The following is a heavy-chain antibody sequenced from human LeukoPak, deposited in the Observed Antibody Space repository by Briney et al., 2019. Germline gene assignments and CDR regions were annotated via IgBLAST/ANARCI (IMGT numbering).Heavy chain of an antibody. CDR3: ASGESSYGYYRWFDP. CDR1: GGIFSSYA. J-gene: IGHJ5*02. Sequence: SVKVSCKASGGIFSSYAISWVRQAPGQGLEWMGGIIPIFGTANYAQKFQGRVTITADESTSTAYMELSSLRSEDTAVYYCASGESSYGYYRWFDPWGQGTLVTVSS. CDR2: IIPIFGTA. D-gene: IGHD3-3*01. V-gene: IGHV1-69*13.